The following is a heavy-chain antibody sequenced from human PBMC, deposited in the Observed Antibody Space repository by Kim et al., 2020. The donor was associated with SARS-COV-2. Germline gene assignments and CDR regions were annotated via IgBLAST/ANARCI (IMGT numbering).Heavy chain of an antibody. J-gene: IGHJ4*02. CDR2: SP. D-gene: IGHD2-2*01. V-gene: IGHV4-39*01. CDR3: ARLKVASWDF. Sequence: SPYSNPALKSQVTIPVDTSKNHVSVKLSSVTAADTAVYYCARLKVASWDFWGQGTLVTVSS.